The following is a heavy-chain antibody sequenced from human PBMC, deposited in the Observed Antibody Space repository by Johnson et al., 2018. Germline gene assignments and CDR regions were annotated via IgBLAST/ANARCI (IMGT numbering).Heavy chain of an antibody. CDR3: ERDGKHIVVLTSISAFDV. CDR1: GGTLSSYA. Sequence: QVQLVESGAEVKKPGSSVKVSCKASGGTLSSYAISWVRQAPGQGLEWMGGIIPIFGAANYAQKFQGRITLTADQSTGTAYMELRSLISEDTAVYYCERDGKHIVVLTSISAFDVWGQGTIVTVSS. J-gene: IGHJ3*01. V-gene: IGHV1-69*01. D-gene: IGHD2-21*02. CDR2: IIPIFGAA.